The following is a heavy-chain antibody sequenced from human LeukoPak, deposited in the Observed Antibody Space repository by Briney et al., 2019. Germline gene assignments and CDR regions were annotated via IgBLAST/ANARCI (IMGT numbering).Heavy chain of an antibody. CDR1: GYTFTSYD. CDR3: ARDYGDYVLDY. J-gene: IGHJ4*02. V-gene: IGHV1-69*13. D-gene: IGHD4-17*01. Sequence: SVKVSCKASGYTFTSYDISWVRQAPGQGLEWMGGIIPIFGTANYAQKFQGRVTITADESTSTAYMELSSLRSEDTAVYYCARDYGDYVLDYWGQGTLVTVSS. CDR2: IIPIFGTA.